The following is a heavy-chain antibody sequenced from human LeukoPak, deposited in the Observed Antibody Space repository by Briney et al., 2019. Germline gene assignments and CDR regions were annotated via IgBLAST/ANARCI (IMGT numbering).Heavy chain of an antibody. CDR1: GFSFSDYA. J-gene: IGHJ4*02. Sequence: TGGSLRLSCAASGFSFSDYAMTWVRQAPGKGLEWVSSTGDDTYYADSVKGRFTISRDDSKDTLFLQMNSLRVEDTAVYYCAKDAIYKNSVWDYFDYLGQGTLVNVSS. CDR2: TGDDT. CDR3: AKDAIYKNSVWDYFDY. D-gene: IGHD5-24*01. V-gene: IGHV3-23*01.